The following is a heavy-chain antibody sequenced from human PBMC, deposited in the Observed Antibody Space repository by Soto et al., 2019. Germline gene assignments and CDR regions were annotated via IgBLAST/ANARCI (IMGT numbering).Heavy chain of an antibody. V-gene: IGHV4-39*07. CDR3: ARLKVATIFDAFDI. CDR1: GGSISSSSYY. Sequence: QLQLQESGPGLVKPSETLSLTCTVSGGSISSSSYYWGWIRQPPGKWLEWIGSIYYSGSTKYNPSLKSRVTISVDTYKNQFSLKLSSVTAADTAVYYCARLKVATIFDAFDIWGQGTMVTVSS. J-gene: IGHJ3*02. D-gene: IGHD5-12*01. CDR2: IYYSGST.